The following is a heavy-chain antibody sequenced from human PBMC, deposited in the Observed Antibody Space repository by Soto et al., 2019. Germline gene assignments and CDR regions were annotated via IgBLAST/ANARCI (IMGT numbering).Heavy chain of an antibody. CDR3: AKASRGPLSSRSSDANHFDS. V-gene: IGHV3-23*01. D-gene: IGHD6-13*01. Sequence: EAQLLESGGSLVQPGGSLRLSCAASGFSFSSYAMNWVRQAPGKGLEWVSIISGGGDRTYYADSVKGRFTISRDNSKNTLYLHMNSLRAEDTAVYHCAKASRGPLSSRSSDANHFDSWGQGTLVTVSS. CDR1: GFSFSSYA. J-gene: IGHJ4*02. CDR2: ISGGGDRT.